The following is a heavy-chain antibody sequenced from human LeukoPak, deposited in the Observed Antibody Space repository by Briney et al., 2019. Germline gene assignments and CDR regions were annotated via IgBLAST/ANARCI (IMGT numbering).Heavy chain of an antibody. CDR3: GRLADKKLQRFLDY. Sequence: APVKVSCKASGYTFTSYGIGWVRQAPGQGLEWMGWISAYNGDTNYAQNVQGRLTMTTDTSTGTAYMELRSLRSDDTAVYYCGRLADKKLQRFLDYWGQGTLVTVSS. CDR2: ISAYNGDT. J-gene: IGHJ4*02. V-gene: IGHV1-18*01. D-gene: IGHD2-15*01. CDR1: GYTFTSYG.